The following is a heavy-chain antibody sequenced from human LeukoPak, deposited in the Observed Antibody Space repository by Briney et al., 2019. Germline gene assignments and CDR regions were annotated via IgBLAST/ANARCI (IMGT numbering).Heavy chain of an antibody. CDR2: IYSGGST. J-gene: IGHJ3*02. CDR1: GFTVSSNY. CDR3: AKDQGGGMEVIWDGDAFDI. D-gene: IGHD3-16*01. V-gene: IGHV3-53*01. Sequence: GSLRLSCAASGFTVSSNYMSWVRQAPGKGLEWVSVIYSGGSTYYADSVKGRFTISRDNSKNTLYLQMNSLRAEDRAVYYCAKDQGGGMEVIWDGDAFDIWGQGTMVTVSS.